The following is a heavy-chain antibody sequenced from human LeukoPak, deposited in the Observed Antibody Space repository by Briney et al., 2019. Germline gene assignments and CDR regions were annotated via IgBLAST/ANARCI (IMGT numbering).Heavy chain of an antibody. CDR3: ARVSEDYSSGWYEEYFQY. CDR1: GFTFSRYG. Sequence: PGRSLRLSCAASGFTFSRYGMHWGRQAPGKGLEWVAVIWYDGSKKNYADSVKGRFTISRDNSKNTLNLQMTSLRAEDTAVYYCARVSEDYSSGWYEEYFQYWGQGTLVIVSS. J-gene: IGHJ1*01. D-gene: IGHD6-19*01. CDR2: IWYDGSKK. V-gene: IGHV3-33*01.